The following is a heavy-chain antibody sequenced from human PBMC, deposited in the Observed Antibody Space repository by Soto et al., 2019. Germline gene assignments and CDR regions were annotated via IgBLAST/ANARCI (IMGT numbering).Heavy chain of an antibody. CDR2: IYYSGDT. Sequence: QVQLQESGPGLVKPSQPLSLTCTVSGGSISSGSFYWTWIRQHPGKGLEFIGYIYYSGDTYYNPSLRSRVIISLDTSKNQFSLRLNAVTAADTAVYYCARAWSGGRRDGNPDKYYGMDVWGQGTKVTVSS. V-gene: IGHV4-31*03. CDR3: ARAWSGGRRDGNPDKYYGMDV. D-gene: IGHD2-15*01. J-gene: IGHJ6*02. CDR1: GGSISSGSFY.